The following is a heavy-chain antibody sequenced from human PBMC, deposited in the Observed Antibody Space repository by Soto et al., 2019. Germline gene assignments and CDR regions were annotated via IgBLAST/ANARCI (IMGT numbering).Heavy chain of an antibody. CDR1: GYTFTCYY. J-gene: IGHJ4*02. Sequence: ASVKVSYKASGYTFTCYYMHWVRQAPGQGLEWMGWINPNSGGTNYAQKFQGRVTMTRDTSISTAYMELSRLRSDDTAVYYCARAGSSTRAPFDYWGQGTLVTVSS. D-gene: IGHD6-6*01. V-gene: IGHV1-2*02. CDR2: INPNSGGT. CDR3: ARAGSSTRAPFDY.